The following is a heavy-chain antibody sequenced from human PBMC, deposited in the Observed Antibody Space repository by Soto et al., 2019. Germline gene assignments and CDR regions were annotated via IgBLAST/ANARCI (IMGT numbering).Heavy chain of an antibody. CDR3: ARGREYSSVPMAY. D-gene: IGHD3-22*01. V-gene: IGHV1-8*01. Sequence: QVQLVQSGAEVKKPGASVKVSCKASGYTFTSYNINWVRLATGQGLEWMGWMNPNSGNTGYAQKFQDRVTMTSDNSISTAYMELSSLRSEDTAVYYCARGREYSSVPMAYWGQGTLVTVSS. CDR1: GYTFTSYN. J-gene: IGHJ4*02. CDR2: MNPNSGNT.